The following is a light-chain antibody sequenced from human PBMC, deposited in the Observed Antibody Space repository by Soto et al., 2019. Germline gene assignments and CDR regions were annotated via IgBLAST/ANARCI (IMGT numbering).Light chain of an antibody. CDR1: QSVSSN. CDR3: QQYSNWPPET. V-gene: IGKV3-15*01. Sequence: EIVMTQSPATLSVSPGERATLSCRASQSVSSNLAWYKQKPGQAPRLLIYGASTRATGIPARFSGSGSGTEFTLTISSLQSEDFAVYYCQQYSNWPPETFGQGTKVEIK. J-gene: IGKJ1*01. CDR2: GAS.